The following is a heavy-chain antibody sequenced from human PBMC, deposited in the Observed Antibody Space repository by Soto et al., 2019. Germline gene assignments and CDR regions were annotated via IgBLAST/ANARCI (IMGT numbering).Heavy chain of an antibody. CDR2: ISGSAGST. CDR3: ARDIVAPTNGWYFDL. V-gene: IGHV3-23*01. J-gene: IGHJ2*01. CDR1: GFTFSSYA. Sequence: GGSLRLSCAASGFTFSSYAMSWVRQAPGKGLEWVSAISGSAGSTYYADSVKGRFTISRDNSKNTLYLQMNSLRAEDTAVYYCARDIVAPTNGWYFDLWGRGTLVTVSS. D-gene: IGHD5-12*01.